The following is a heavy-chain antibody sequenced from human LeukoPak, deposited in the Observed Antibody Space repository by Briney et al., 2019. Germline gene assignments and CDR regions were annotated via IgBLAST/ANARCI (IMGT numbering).Heavy chain of an antibody. CDR2: IWYDGSNK. V-gene: IGHV3-33*01. CDR1: GFTFSSYG. Sequence: GGSLRLSCAASGFTFSSYGMHWVRQAPGKGLEWVAVIWYDGSNKYYADFVKGRFTISRDNSKNTLYLQMNSLRAEDTAVYYCARGLEQWLVLDYWGQGTLVTVSS. J-gene: IGHJ4*02. CDR3: ARGLEQWLVLDY. D-gene: IGHD6-19*01.